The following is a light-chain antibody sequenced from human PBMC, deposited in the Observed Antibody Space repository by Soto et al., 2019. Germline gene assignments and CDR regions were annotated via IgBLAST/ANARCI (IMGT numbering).Light chain of an antibody. J-gene: IGLJ3*02. Sequence: QAVVTQSPSASASLGASVKLTCTLSSGHSSYAIAWHQQQPEKGPRYLMKLNSDGSHSKGDGIPDRFSGSSSGAERYLTISSLESEDEAYYYCQTWGTGIRVFGGGTKLTVL. CDR1: SGHSSYA. CDR2: LNSDGSH. V-gene: IGLV4-69*01. CDR3: QTWGTGIRV.